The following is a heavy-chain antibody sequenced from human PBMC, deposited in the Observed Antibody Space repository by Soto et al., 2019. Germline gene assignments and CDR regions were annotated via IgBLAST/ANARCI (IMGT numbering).Heavy chain of an antibody. CDR1: GFSFSRHA. CDR2: MSYDGSQK. Sequence: GESLKISCVASGFSFSRHAMHWVRQSPGEGLEWVAVMSYDGSQKYYGESVKGRFTISRDNSKNTLYLQMNSLRVDDTALYYCVKDRVVTGIGEVDYWGQGTRVTVSS. D-gene: IGHD2-21*02. V-gene: IGHV3-30*04. CDR3: VKDRVVTGIGEVDY. J-gene: IGHJ4*02.